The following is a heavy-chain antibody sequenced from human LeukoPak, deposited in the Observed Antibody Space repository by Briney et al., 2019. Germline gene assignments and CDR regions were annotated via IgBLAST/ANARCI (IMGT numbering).Heavy chain of an antibody. CDR2: IYNSGST. D-gene: IGHD3-22*01. Sequence: TSETLSLTCTVSGGSISSRSYYWGWIRQPPGKGLEWIGSIYNSGSTYYNPSLKSRVTISVDTSKNQFSLKLSSVTAADTAVYYCARTTSYYDSSGEDDAFDIWGQGTMVTVSS. V-gene: IGHV4-39*07. CDR3: ARTTSYYDSSGEDDAFDI. J-gene: IGHJ3*02. CDR1: GGSISSRSYY.